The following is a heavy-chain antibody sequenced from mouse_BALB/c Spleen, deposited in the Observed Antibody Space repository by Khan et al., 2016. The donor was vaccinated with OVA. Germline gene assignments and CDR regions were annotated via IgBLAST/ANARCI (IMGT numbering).Heavy chain of an antibody. CDR2: IWAGGST. Sequence: VELVESGPGLVAPSQCLSITCTVSGFSLTSYGVHWVRQPPGKGLEWLGVIWAGGSTNYNTALMSRLSLINDKSNSQSFLKMNSLQSDDTAIYYCASETLVLYYGYRAMDYWGQGTSVTVSS. CDR3: ASETLVLYYGYRAMDY. D-gene: IGHD1-2*01. CDR1: GFSLTSYG. J-gene: IGHJ4*01. V-gene: IGHV2-9*02.